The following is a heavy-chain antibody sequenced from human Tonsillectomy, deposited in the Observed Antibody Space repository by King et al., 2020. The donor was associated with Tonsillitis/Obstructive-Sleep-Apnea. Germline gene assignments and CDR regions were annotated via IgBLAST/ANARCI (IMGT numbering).Heavy chain of an antibody. CDR2: IWYDGSNK. Sequence: VQLVESGGGVVQPGRSLRLSCAASGFTFSSYGMHWVRQAPGKGLEWVAVIWYDGSNKYYADSVKGRFTISRDNSKNTLYLQMNSLRAEDTAVYYCARFGEFFLYYGMDVWGQGTTVTVSS. CDR3: ARFGEFFLYYGMDV. D-gene: IGHD3-10*01. J-gene: IGHJ6*02. CDR1: GFTFSSYG. V-gene: IGHV3-33*01.